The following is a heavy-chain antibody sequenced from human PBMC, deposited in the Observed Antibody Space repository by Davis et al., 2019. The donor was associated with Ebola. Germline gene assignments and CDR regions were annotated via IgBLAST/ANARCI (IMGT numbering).Heavy chain of an antibody. D-gene: IGHD6-19*01. V-gene: IGHV3-64*01. CDR2: ISSNGGST. CDR3: ARAYSSGWYDY. Sequence: GESLKISCAASGFTFSSYAMHWVRQAPGKGLEYVSAISSNGGSTYYANSVKGRFTISRDNSKNTLYLQMGSLRAEDMAVYYCARAYSSGWYDYWGQGTLVPVSS. CDR1: GFTFSSYA. J-gene: IGHJ4*02.